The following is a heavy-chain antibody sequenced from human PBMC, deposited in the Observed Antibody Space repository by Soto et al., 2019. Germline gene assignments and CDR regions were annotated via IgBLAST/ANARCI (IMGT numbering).Heavy chain of an antibody. D-gene: IGHD2-2*01. V-gene: IGHV4-30-4*01. CDR2: IYYSGYT. CDR3: ARDCTSTSCYDYDYYGMHV. CDR1: GGSISSGEYY. Sequence: QVQLQESGPGLVKPSQTLSLTCTVSGGSISSGEYYWSWIRQPPGKGLEWIGYIYYSGYTYYNPSLKSRVTISIDTSKNQFSLKVSSVTAPDTAVYYCARDCTSTSCYDYDYYGMHVWGQGTTVTVSS. J-gene: IGHJ6*02.